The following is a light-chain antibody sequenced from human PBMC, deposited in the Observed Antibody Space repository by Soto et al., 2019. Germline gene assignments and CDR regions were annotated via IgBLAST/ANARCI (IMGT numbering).Light chain of an antibody. J-gene: IGLJ1*01. CDR2: EVS. CDR1: SRDVGGYNY. CDR3: SSYAGNTWV. Sequence: QSVLTQPPSSSGSPGQSVTISCTGTSRDVGGYNYVSWYQQHPGKAPKLMIYEVSKRPSGVPARFSGSKSGNTASLTVAGLQAEDEADYYCSSYAGNTWVFGTGTKVTVL. V-gene: IGLV2-8*01.